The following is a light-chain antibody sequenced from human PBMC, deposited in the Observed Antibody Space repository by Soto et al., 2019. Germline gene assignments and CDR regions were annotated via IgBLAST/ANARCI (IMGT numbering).Light chain of an antibody. V-gene: IGKV1-9*01. CDR3: QQLNSFPIT. CDR2: AAS. CDR1: QAISSY. Sequence: DIQLTQAPSFLSASAGARVTITCRASQAISSYLAWYPQKPGRAPKLLIYAASTLQSGVPSRFSGSGSGTEFTLTITSLQPEDFATYYCQQLNSFPITFGQGTRLEIK. J-gene: IGKJ5*01.